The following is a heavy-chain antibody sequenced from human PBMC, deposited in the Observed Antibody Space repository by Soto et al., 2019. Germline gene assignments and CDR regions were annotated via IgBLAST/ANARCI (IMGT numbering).Heavy chain of an antibody. CDR1: GLTCSDAW. V-gene: IGHV3-15*01. CDR2: IKSKSDGGTT. CDR3: TTDLWRIAVVVGSTGYFNP. D-gene: IGHD2-15*01. J-gene: IGHJ5*02. Sequence: GSLRLSCAASGLTCSDAWMSWVRQAPGKGLDWVGRIKSKSDGGTTEYAAPVRGRFTISRDDSKNTLYLQMNSLKTEDTAVYYCTTDLWRIAVVVGSTGYFNPWGQGTPVTVSS.